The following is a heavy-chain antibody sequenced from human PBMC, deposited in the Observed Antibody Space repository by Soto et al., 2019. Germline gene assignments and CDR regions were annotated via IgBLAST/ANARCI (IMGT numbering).Heavy chain of an antibody. D-gene: IGHD3-22*01. CDR2: IRSKANSYAT. Sequence: GGSLRLSCAASGFTFSGSAMHWVRQASGKGLEWVGRIRSKANSYATAYAASVKGRFTISRDDSKNTAYLQMNSLKTEDTAVYYCTRHIDYYDSSGRSYYVMDVCGQGTTVTVSS. V-gene: IGHV3-73*01. CDR1: GFTFSGSA. CDR3: TRHIDYYDSSGRSYYVMDV. J-gene: IGHJ6*02.